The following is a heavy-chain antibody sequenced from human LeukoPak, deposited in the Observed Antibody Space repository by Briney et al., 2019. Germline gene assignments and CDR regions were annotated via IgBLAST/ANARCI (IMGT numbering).Heavy chain of an antibody. J-gene: IGHJ4*02. CDR1: GYTFTSYG. D-gene: IGHD6-19*01. CDR3: ARGAGVAFPLGLAVAGYYFDY. V-gene: IGHV1-18*01. Sequence: GASVKVSCKASGYTFTSYGISWVRQAPGQGLEWMGWISAYNGNTNYAQKLQGRVTMTTDTSTSTAYMELRSLRSDDTAVYYCARGAGVAFPLGLAVAGYYFDYWGQGTLVTVSS. CDR2: ISAYNGNT.